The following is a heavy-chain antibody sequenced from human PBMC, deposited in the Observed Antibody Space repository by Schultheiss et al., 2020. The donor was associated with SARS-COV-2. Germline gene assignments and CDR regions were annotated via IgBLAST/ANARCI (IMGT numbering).Heavy chain of an antibody. CDR3: ARDSYSSSSNLDY. CDR2: ISAYNGNT. D-gene: IGHD6-6*01. J-gene: IGHJ4*02. V-gene: IGHV1-18*01. Sequence: ASVKVSCKASGFTFTSSAMQWVRQARGQRLEWIGWISAYNGNTNYAQKLQGRVTMTTDTSTSTAYMELRSLRSDDTAVYYCARDSYSSSSNLDYWGQGTLVTVSS. CDR1: GFTFTSSA.